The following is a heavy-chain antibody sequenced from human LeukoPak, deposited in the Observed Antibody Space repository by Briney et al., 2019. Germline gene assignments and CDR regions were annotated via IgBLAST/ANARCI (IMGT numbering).Heavy chain of an antibody. CDR3: ARDSTVTTSYYYYGMDV. CDR1: GFTFSSIA. Sequence: PGGSLRLSCAASGFTFSSIAMTWVRQAPGKGLEWVSYISSSSSTIYYADSVKGRFTISRDNAKNSLYLQMNSLRDEDTAVYYCARDSTVTTSYYYYGMDVWGQGTTVTVSS. D-gene: IGHD4-17*01. J-gene: IGHJ6*02. CDR2: ISSSSSTI. V-gene: IGHV3-48*02.